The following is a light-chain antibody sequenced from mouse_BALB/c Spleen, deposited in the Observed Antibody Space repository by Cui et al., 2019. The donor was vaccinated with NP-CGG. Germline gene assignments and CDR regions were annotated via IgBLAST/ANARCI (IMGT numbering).Light chain of an antibody. CDR2: GTN. CDR3: ALWYSNHWV. J-gene: IGLJ1*01. Sequence: QAAVTQESAPTTSPGETVTLTCRSSTGAVTTSNYANWVQEKPDQLFTGLIGGTNNRAPGVPARFSGSLIGDKAALTITGAQTEDEAIYFCALWYSNHWVFGGGTKLTVL. V-gene: IGLV1*01. CDR1: TGAVTTSNY.